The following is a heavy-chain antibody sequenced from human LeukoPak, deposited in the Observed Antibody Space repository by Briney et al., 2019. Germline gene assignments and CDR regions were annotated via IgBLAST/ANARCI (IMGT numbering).Heavy chain of an antibody. CDR3: ARDELGTLYYYYGMDV. CDR2: INPNSGGT. V-gene: IGHV1-2*02. CDR1: GYTFTGYY. Sequence: GASVKVSCKASGYTFTGYYMQWVRQAPGQGLEWMGWINPNSGGTNYAQKFQDRVTMTRDTSISTAYMELSRLRSDDTAVYYCARDELGTLYYYYGMDVWGQGTTVTVSS. D-gene: IGHD7-27*01. J-gene: IGHJ6*02.